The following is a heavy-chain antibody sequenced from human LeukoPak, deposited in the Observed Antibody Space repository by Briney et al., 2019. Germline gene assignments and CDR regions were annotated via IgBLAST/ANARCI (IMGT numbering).Heavy chain of an antibody. D-gene: IGHD3-10*01. CDR2: IVYDGSHQ. V-gene: IGHV3-30*18. Sequence: GRSLRLSCAASGFTFNRCGMHWVRQAPGKGLEWVAVIVYDGSHQYYTDSVKGRFTISRDNSKNTVFLQMDSLRAEDTGVYYCVKGSGTNDYGMDTWGQGTTVTAPS. CDR3: VKGSGTNDYGMDT. J-gene: IGHJ6*02. CDR1: GFTFNRCG.